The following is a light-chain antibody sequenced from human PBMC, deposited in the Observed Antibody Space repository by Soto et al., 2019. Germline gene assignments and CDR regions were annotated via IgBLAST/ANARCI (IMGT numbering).Light chain of an antibody. CDR1: SSDVGGYNF. J-gene: IGLJ1*01. CDR2: EVS. CDR3: CSYTSSSSLQV. Sequence: QSVLTQPASVSGSPGQSITISCTGTSSDVGGYNFVSWYQQHPGKAPKLMIYEVSHRPSTVSNRFSGSKSGNTASLTISGLQAEDEADYYCCSYTSSSSLQVFGTGTKLTVL. V-gene: IGLV2-14*01.